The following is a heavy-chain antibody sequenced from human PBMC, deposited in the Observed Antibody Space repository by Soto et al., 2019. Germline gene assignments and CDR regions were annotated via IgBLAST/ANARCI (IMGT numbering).Heavy chain of an antibody. D-gene: IGHD2-21*02. Sequence: QVQLVQSGAEEKKPGASVKVSCKASGYTFTSYAMNWVRQAPGQRLEWMGWINAGNGNTKYSQKFQGRVTITRDTSASTAYMDLSSVRSEDTAVYYCARSIVVVTALDYWGQGTLVTGSS. CDR1: GYTFTSYA. J-gene: IGHJ4*02. V-gene: IGHV1-3*05. CDR3: ARSIVVVTALDY. CDR2: INAGNGNT.